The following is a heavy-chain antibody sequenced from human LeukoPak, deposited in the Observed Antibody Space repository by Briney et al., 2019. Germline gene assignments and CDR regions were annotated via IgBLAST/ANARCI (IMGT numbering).Heavy chain of an antibody. J-gene: IGHJ4*02. CDR3: ARVQENSKESY. CDR1: GFTFSSSC. V-gene: IGHV3-7*01. D-gene: IGHD5-18*01. Sequence: QTGGSLRLSCAASGFTFSSSCMTWVRQAPGKGLEWVANIKRDGKDKFYMNSVKGRFTISRDNAKNSLYLQMDSLRVEDTAVYYCARVQENSKESYWGQGTLVTASS. CDR2: IKRDGKDK.